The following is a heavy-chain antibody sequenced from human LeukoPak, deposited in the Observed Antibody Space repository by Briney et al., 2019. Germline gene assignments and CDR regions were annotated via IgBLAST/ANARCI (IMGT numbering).Heavy chain of an antibody. CDR1: GGSFSGYY. D-gene: IGHD2-2*01. J-gene: IGHJ6*02. CDR2: INHSGST. CDR3: ARGGASRDDIVVVPAATDYYYYGMDV. V-gene: IGHV4-34*01. Sequence: PSETLSLTCAVYGGSFSGYYWSWIRQPPGKGLEWIGEINHSGSTNYNPSLKSRVTISADTSKNQFSLKLSSVTAADTAVYYCARGGASRDDIVVVPAATDYYYYGMDVWGQGTTVTVSS.